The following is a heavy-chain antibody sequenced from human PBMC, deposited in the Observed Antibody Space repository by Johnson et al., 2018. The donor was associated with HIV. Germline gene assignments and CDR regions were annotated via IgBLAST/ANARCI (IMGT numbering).Heavy chain of an antibody. Sequence: QVQLVESGGGVVQPGRSLRLSCAASGFTFSSYGMHWVRQAPGKGLEWVAVISYDGSNKYYADSVKGRFTISRDNSKNTLYLQMNSLRAEDTAVYYCARGGWGDAFDIWGQGTMVTVSS. CDR1: GFTFSSYG. D-gene: IGHD3-16*01. V-gene: IGHV3-33*08. J-gene: IGHJ3*02. CDR3: ARGGWGDAFDI. CDR2: ISYDGSNK.